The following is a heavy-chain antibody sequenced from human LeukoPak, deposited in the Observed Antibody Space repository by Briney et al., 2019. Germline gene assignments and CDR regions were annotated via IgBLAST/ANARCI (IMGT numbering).Heavy chain of an antibody. D-gene: IGHD3-10*01. CDR2: IYTSGST. Sequence: SETLSLTCTVSGGSISSYYWSWIRQPAGKGLEWIGRIYTSGSTNYNPSLKSRVTMSVDTSKNQFSLKLSSVTAADTAVYYCAREPFVKRVRGVIRWFDPWGQGTQVTVSS. CDR1: GGSISSYY. CDR3: AREPFVKRVRGVIRWFDP. V-gene: IGHV4-4*07. J-gene: IGHJ5*02.